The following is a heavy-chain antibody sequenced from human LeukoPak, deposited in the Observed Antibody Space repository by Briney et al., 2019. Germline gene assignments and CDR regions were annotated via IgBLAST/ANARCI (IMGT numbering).Heavy chain of an antibody. V-gene: IGHV3-21*01. J-gene: IGHJ1*01. Sequence: GGSLRLSCAASGFTFSSYSMNWVRQAPGKGLEWVSSVSTSGSYIFYADSVRGRFTVSRDNGKKSLYLHMNSLRAEDTAVYYCARDRGGSEYPEYLQQWGQGTLVTVSS. CDR2: VSTSGSYI. D-gene: IGHD1-26*01. CDR1: GFTFSSYS. CDR3: ARDRGGSEYPEYLQQ.